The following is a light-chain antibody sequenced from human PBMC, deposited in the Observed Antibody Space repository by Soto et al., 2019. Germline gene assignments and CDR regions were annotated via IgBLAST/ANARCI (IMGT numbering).Light chain of an antibody. V-gene: IGKV3D-20*01. CDR3: QQYGSSPFT. J-gene: IGKJ3*01. CDR1: QSVRSSY. CDR2: DAS. Sequence: EIVLTQSPATLSLSPGERATLSCGASQSVRSSYVAWFQQKPGLAPRLLIYDASSRATGIPDRFRGSGSGTDFTLTISGLEPEDFAVYYCQQYGSSPFTLGPGTKVDIK.